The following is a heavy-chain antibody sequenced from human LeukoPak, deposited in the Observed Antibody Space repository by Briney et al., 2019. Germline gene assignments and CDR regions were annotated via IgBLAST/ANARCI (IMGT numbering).Heavy chain of an antibody. CDR1: GYTFTGYY. V-gene: IGHV1-2*02. J-gene: IGHJ4*02. Sequence: GESLKISCKGSGYTFTGYYMNWVRQAPGQGLEWMGWINPNSGGTNYAQKFQGRVTMTRDTSISTAYMELSRLRSDDTAVYYCARDRRVLRLRSHKPPFDYWGQGTLVTVSS. CDR2: INPNSGGT. CDR3: ARDRRVLRLRSHKPPFDY. D-gene: IGHD3-3*01.